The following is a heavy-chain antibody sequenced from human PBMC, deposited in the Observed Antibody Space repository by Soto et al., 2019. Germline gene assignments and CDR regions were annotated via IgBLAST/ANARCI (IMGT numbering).Heavy chain of an antibody. CDR2: ISSSSSTI. CDR3: ARGDGDHYYYYYGMDV. CDR1: GFTFSSYS. Sequence: EVQLVQSGGGLGQPGASLRLSCAASGFTFSSYSMNWVRQAPAKGLEWVSFISSSSSTIYYADSVKGRFTISRDNAKSSLYLQMNSLRDEDTAVYYCARGDGDHYYYYYGMDVWGGGTTFTV. D-gene: IGHD4-17*01. V-gene: IGHV3-48*02. J-gene: IGHJ6*01.